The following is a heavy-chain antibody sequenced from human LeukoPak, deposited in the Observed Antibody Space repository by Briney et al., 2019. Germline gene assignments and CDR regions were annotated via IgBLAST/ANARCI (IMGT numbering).Heavy chain of an antibody. Sequence: ASVKASCKASGYTFTSYDINWVRQATGQGLEWMGWMNPNSGNTGYAQKFQGRVTMTRNTSISTAYMELSSLRSEDTAVYYCARAGDYYYGVDVWGQGTTVTVSS. CDR1: GYTFTSYD. V-gene: IGHV1-8*01. CDR2: MNPNSGNT. J-gene: IGHJ6*02. D-gene: IGHD1-1*01. CDR3: ARAGDYYYGVDV.